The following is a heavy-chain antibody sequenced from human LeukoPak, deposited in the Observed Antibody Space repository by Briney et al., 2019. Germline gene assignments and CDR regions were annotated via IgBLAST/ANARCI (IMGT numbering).Heavy chain of an antibody. J-gene: IGHJ3*02. D-gene: IGHD6-6*01. CDR3: ARYRPDDAFDI. V-gene: IGHV4-59*01. CDR1: GGSISSYY. Sequence: SETLSLTCTVSGGSISSYYWSWIRQPPGKGLEWIGYIYYSGSTNYNPSLKSRVTISVDTSKNQFSLKLSSVTAADTAVYYCARYRPDDAFDIRGQGTMVTVSS. CDR2: IYYSGST.